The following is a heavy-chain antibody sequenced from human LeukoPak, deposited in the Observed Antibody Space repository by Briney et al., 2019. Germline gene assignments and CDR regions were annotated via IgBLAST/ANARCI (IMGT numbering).Heavy chain of an antibody. CDR3: ARDRPRAV. Sequence: GGSLRLSCEAFGFTFSAYAMTWVRQAPGKGLEWVSVINSGGGTYYADSVKGRFTISRDNSKNTLYLQMNSLRVEDTAVYYCARDRPRAVWGQGTTVTVSS. CDR2: INSGGGT. CDR1: GFTFSAYA. V-gene: IGHV3-53*01. J-gene: IGHJ6*02.